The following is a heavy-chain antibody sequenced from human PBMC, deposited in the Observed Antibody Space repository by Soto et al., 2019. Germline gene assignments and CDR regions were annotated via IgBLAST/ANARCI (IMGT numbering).Heavy chain of an antibody. CDR1: GGTFSSYA. J-gene: IGHJ6*02. CDR3: ARDRGAGTHTYYYAYRMDV. D-gene: IGHD6-13*01. V-gene: IGHV1-69*01. Sequence: QVQLVQSGAEVKKPGSSVKVSCKASGGTFSSYAISWVRQAPGQGLEWMGGIIPIFGTANYAQKFQGRVTITADESTSTAYMELSSLRSEHTAVYYCARDRGAGTHTYYYAYRMDVWGQRTTVTVSS. CDR2: IIPIFGTA.